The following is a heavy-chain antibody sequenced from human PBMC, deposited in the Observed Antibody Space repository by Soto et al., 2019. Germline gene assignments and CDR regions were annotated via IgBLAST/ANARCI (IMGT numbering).Heavy chain of an antibody. CDR2: IIPIFGTA. J-gene: IGHJ2*01. CDR3: ARDLGYRYGHLYWYFDL. V-gene: IGHV1-69*12. CDR1: GGTFSSYA. Sequence: QVQLVQSGAEVKKPGSSVKVSCKASGGTFSSYAISWVRQAPGQGLEWMGGIIPIFGTANYAQKFQGRVTITADESTSTADMELGSLRSEDTAVYYCARDLGYRYGHLYWYFDLWGRGTLVTVSS. D-gene: IGHD5-18*01.